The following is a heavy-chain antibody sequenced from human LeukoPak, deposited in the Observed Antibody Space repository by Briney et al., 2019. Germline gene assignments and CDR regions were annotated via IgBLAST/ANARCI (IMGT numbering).Heavy chain of an antibody. Sequence: GESLKISCKGSGYRFTSYWIGWVRQMPGKGLEWMGIIYPGDSDTRYSPSFRGQVTISADKSISTAYLQWSSLKASDTAMYYCARHIAVAGNNWFDPWGQGTLVTVSS. D-gene: IGHD6-19*01. CDR2: IYPGDSDT. V-gene: IGHV5-51*01. J-gene: IGHJ5*02. CDR1: GYRFTSYW. CDR3: ARHIAVAGNNWFDP.